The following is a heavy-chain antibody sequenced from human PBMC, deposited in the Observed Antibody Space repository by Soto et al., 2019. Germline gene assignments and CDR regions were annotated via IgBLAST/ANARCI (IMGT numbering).Heavy chain of an antibody. CDR3: VRDSPTNLEDAETVASWFDP. J-gene: IGHJ5*02. Sequence: EVLLVESGGGLVQPGGSLRLSCAASGFNFNFFWMHWVRQVPGKGLVWVSRINGDGSITNYADSVKGRFTISRDNVKNTLFLQMDSLRVEDTAVYYCVRDSPTNLEDAETVASWFDPWGLGTLVTVSS. CDR2: INGDGSIT. V-gene: IGHV3-74*01. D-gene: IGHD3-3*01. CDR1: GFNFNFFW.